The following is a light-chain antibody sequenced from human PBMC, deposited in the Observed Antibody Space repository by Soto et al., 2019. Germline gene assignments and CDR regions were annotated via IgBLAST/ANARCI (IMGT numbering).Light chain of an antibody. V-gene: IGKV3-20*01. CDR1: ESVVSNY. CDR2: DAS. Sequence: EIVMTQSPDTLYVSPGEGATLSCRATESVVSNYLAWYQLKPGQAPRLLIYDASSRATGIPDRFSGSGSGTDFTLTISRLEPEDFAVYYCQQYGNSPQTFGQGTKVDIK. J-gene: IGKJ1*01. CDR3: QQYGNSPQT.